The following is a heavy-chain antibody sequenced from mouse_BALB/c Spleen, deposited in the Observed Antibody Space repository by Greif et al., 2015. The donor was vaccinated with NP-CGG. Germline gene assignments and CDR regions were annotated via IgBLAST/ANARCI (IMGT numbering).Heavy chain of an antibody. CDR1: GYTFTSYV. Sequence: QLQESGPELVKPGASVKVSCKASGYTFTSYVMHWVKQKPGQGLEWIGYINPYNDGTKYNEKFKGKATLTSDKSSSTAYMELSSLTSEDSAVYYCARSRPVTTVPSYWYFDVWGAGTTVTVSS. CDR3: ARSRPVTTVPSYWYFDV. J-gene: IGHJ1*01. V-gene: IGHV1-14*01. D-gene: IGHD1-1*01. CDR2: INPYNDGT.